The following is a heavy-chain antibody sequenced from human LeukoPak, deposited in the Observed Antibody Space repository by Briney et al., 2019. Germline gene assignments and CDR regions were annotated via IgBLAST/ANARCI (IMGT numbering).Heavy chain of an antibody. V-gene: IGHV4-39*01. J-gene: IGHJ5*02. CDR2: IFYSGST. CDR3: ARQRGVRPGVPAAMRGNRGNWFDP. D-gene: IGHD2-2*01. Sequence: PSETLSLTCTVSSGSISTSNYYWGWVRQPPGKALEWIGNIFYSGSTYYSPSLKSRVTISLDTSGNQFSLKLNSVTAADTAVYYCARQRGVRPGVPAAMRGNRGNWFDPWGQGTLVTVSS. CDR1: SGSISTSNYY.